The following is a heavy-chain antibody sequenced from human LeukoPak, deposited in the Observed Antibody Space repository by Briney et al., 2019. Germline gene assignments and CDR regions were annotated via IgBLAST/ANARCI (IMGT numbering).Heavy chain of an antibody. D-gene: IGHD1-14*01. Sequence: GGSLRLSCAASGFTFSTYWMHWARQAPGKGLVWVSLIETDGSTTKYADSVKGRFTISRDNARNTLYLQMNSLRAEDTAVYYCARDIGTDWGQGTLVTVSS. V-gene: IGHV3-74*01. CDR1: GFTFSTYW. CDR3: ARDIGTD. J-gene: IGHJ4*02. CDR2: IETDGSTT.